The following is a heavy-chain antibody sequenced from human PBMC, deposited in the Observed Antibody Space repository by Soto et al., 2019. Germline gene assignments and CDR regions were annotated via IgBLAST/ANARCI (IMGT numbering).Heavy chain of an antibody. CDR3: ARPTNRGKYYYGMDV. CDR1: GYSFTSYW. J-gene: IGHJ6*02. D-gene: IGHD2-8*01. V-gene: IGHV5-10-1*01. Sequence: GESLKISCKGSGYSFTSYWINWVRQIPGRGLEWMGRIDPSDSYTNYSPSFQGHVTISADKSISTAYLQWSSLKASDTAMYYCARPTNRGKYYYGMDVWGQGTTVTVSS. CDR2: IDPSDSYT.